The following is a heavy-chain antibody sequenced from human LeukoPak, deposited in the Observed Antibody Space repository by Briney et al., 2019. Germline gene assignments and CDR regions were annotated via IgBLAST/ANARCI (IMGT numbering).Heavy chain of an antibody. V-gene: IGHV3-30*02. CDR1: GFTFSSYG. D-gene: IGHD2-8*01. CDR2: IRYDGSNK. CDR3: SRGQGCTY. Sequence: GGSLRLSRAASGFTFSSYGMHWVRQAPGKGLEWVAFIRYDGSNKYYADSVKGRFTISRDNGKKSLYLQMNSLRAEDTAVYYCSRGQGCTYWGQGTLVTVSS. J-gene: IGHJ4*02.